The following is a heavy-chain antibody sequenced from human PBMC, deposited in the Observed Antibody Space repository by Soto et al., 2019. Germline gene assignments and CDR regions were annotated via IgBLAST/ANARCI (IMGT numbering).Heavy chain of an antibody. D-gene: IGHD3-10*01. V-gene: IGHV3-23*01. Sequence: QLLQSGGGLVQPGGSLTLSCAASGFTFGTTDMSWVRQAPGEGLEWVSTIDGSGGITYYADSVKGRLTISRDNSRNPVLLQMNRLRGDDAALYYCVKNSGWFKTWGQGALVTVSS. CDR2: IDGSGGIT. CDR1: GFTFGTTD. J-gene: IGHJ5*02. CDR3: VKNSGWFKT.